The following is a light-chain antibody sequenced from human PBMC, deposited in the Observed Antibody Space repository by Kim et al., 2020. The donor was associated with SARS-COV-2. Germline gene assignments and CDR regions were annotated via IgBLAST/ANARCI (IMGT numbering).Light chain of an antibody. Sequence: VTISCPGSSSNVGSNTVNWYRHFPDTAPNLLIVTYVRRPSEVSGPVSFSKSVTSASLAISAHRTEDKAAYYCATWDVSLDVWMFGGGTKVTVL. CDR2: TYV. CDR3: ATWDVSLDVWM. CDR1: SSNVGSNT. V-gene: IGLV1-44*01. J-gene: IGLJ3*02.